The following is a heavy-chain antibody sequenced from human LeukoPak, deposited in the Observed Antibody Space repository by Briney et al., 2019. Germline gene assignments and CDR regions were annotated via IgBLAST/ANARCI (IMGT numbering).Heavy chain of an antibody. CDR1: GFTVSSNY. D-gene: IGHD3-10*01. V-gene: IGHV3-53*01. J-gene: IGHJ3*02. Sequence: GGSLRLSCAASGFTVSSNYMSSVRQAPGKGLEWVSVIYSGGRTDYADSVKGRFTISRDNSKNTLYLQMNSLRAEDTAMYYCAREREGVRSAFDIWGQGTMVTVSS. CDR3: AREREGVRSAFDI. CDR2: IYSGGRT.